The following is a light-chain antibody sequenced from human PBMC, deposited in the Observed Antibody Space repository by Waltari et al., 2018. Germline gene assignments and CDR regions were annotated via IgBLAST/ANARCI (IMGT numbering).Light chain of an antibody. Sequence: QSALTQPPSASGSPGQSVTISCTGTSSDVGGYNSVPWYQQYPGKAPKLMIYEVSKRPSGVPDRFSGSKSGNTASLTVSGLQAEDEADYYCSSYAGSNNAFVFGTGTKVTVL. CDR1: SSDVGGYNS. V-gene: IGLV2-8*01. CDR3: SSYAGSNNAFV. CDR2: EVS. J-gene: IGLJ1*01.